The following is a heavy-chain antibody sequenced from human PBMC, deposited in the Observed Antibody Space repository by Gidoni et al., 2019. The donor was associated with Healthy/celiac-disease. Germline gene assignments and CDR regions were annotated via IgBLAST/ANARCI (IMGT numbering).Heavy chain of an antibody. CDR1: GFTFSSYG. J-gene: IGHJ6*02. V-gene: IGHV3-33*01. CDR3: ARDQSVDDYGDYGYYYGMDV. D-gene: IGHD4-17*01. CDR2: IWYDGSNK. Sequence: LRRSCAASGFTFSSYGMHWVRQAPGKGLEWVAVIWYDGSNKYYADSVKGRFTISRDNSKNTLYLQMNSLRAEDTAVYYCARDQSVDDYGDYGYYYGMDVWGQGTTVTVSS.